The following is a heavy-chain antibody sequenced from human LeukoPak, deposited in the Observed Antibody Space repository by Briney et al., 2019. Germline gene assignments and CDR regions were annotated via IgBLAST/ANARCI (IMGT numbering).Heavy chain of an antibody. CDR1: GGSISSGGYY. CDR3: ARTGVTMVRGVIQTPFDY. D-gene: IGHD3-10*01. V-gene: IGHV4-31*03. J-gene: IGHJ4*02. CDR2: IYYSGST. Sequence: MPSETLSLTCTVSGGSISSGGYYWSWIRQHPGKGLEWIGYIYYSGSTYYNPSLKSRVTISVDTSKNQFSLKLSSVTAADTAVYYCARTGVTMVRGVIQTPFDYWGQGTLVTVSS.